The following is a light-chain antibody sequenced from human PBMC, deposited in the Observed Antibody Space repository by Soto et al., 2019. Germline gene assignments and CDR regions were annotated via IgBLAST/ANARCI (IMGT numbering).Light chain of an antibody. CDR2: DNN. Sequence: QSVLTQPPSVSAAPGQKVTISCSGSSSNIGTNYVSWYQQLPGTVPTLLIYDNNKRPSGIPDRFSASKSGTSATLDIAGLQMGDEADYYCETWDDSPPGAVFGGGTKLTVL. CDR3: ETWDDSPPGAV. J-gene: IGLJ2*01. CDR1: SSNIGTNY. V-gene: IGLV1-51*01.